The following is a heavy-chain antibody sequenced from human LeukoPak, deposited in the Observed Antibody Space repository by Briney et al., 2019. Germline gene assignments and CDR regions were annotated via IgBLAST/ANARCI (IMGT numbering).Heavy chain of an antibody. V-gene: IGHV4-4*07. CDR2: IYTSGST. D-gene: IGHD1-26*01. CDR3: ARDGGSYLTPDAFDI. Sequence: PSETLSLTCTVSGGSISSYYWSWLRQPAGKGLEWIGRIYTSGSTNYNPSLKSRVTMSVDTSKNQFSLKPSSVTAADTAVYYCARDGGSYLTPDAFDIWGQGTMVTVSS. J-gene: IGHJ3*02. CDR1: GGSISSYY.